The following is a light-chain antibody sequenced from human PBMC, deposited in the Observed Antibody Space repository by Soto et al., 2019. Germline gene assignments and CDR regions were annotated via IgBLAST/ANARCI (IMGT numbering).Light chain of an antibody. CDR1: QNIFNY. CDR3: QQYEDLPLT. CDR2: DAS. J-gene: IGKJ4*01. V-gene: IGKV1-33*01. Sequence: DVQLTQSPSTLPASVGDRAAITCQATQNIFNYLNWFQQRPGKTPQLLISDASHLEPGVPSRFSGQRSGTDFTFIISDLQPEDFATYFCQQYEDLPLTFGGGTRVEV.